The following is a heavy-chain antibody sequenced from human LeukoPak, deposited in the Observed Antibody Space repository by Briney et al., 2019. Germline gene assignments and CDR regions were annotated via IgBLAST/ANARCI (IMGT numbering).Heavy chain of an antibody. CDR1: GFTFSSYT. V-gene: IGHV3-48*01. D-gene: IGHD2-2*01. Sequence: GGSLRLSCAASGFTFSSYTMNWVRQPPGKGLEWVSNIGTSSTTIYYADSVKGRFTISRDNAKNSLYLQMNSLRAEDTAVYYCARREPQGCSGTSCFAGPVGHWGQGTLVTVSS. CDR3: ARREPQGCSGTSCFAGPVGH. J-gene: IGHJ4*02. CDR2: IGTSSTTI.